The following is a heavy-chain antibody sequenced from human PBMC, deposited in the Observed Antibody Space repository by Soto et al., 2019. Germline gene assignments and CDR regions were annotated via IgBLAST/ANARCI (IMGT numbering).Heavy chain of an antibody. V-gene: IGHV4-34*01. CDR3: ARMVRGVALYYYYGMDV. D-gene: IGHD3-10*01. CDR1: GGSFSVYY. Sequence: PSETLSLTCAVYGGSFSVYYWSWIRQPPGKGLEWIGEINHSGSTNYNPSLKSRVTISVDTSKNQFSLKLSSVTAADTAVYYWARMVRGVALYYYYGMDVWGQGTTVT. CDR2: INHSGST. J-gene: IGHJ6*02.